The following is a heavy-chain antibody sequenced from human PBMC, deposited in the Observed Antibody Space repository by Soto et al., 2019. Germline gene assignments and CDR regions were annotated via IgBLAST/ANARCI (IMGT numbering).Heavy chain of an antibody. CDR2: INSDGSST. J-gene: IGHJ4*02. Sequence: EVQLVESGGGLVQPGGSLRLSCAASGFTFSTYWMHWVRQAPGKGLIWVSRINSDGSSTGYADSVKSRFTISRDNAKNTLYLQMNSLRVEDTAVYYCARVGGRSSLGSDSWGQGTLVTVSS. CDR3: ARVGGRSSLGSDS. V-gene: IGHV3-74*01. CDR1: GFTFSTYW.